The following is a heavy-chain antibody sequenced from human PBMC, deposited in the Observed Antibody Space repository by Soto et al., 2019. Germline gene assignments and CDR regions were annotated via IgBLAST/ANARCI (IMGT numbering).Heavy chain of an antibody. V-gene: IGHV3-23*01. J-gene: IGHJ6*02. CDR1: GFTFSGYY. CDR3: AKDRESYGMDV. D-gene: IGHD1-26*01. Sequence: GGSLRLSCAASGFTFSGYYLSWVRQAPGKGLEWVSAISDGGENTHYADSVKGRFTISRDNSKNTLYLQMNSLRAEDTAVYYCAKDRESYGMDVWGQGTTVTVSS. CDR2: ISDGGENT.